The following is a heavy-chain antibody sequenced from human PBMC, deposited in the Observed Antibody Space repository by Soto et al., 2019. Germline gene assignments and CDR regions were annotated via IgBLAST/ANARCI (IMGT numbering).Heavy chain of an antibody. J-gene: IGHJ6*03. Sequence: SETLSLTCAVYGGSFSGYYWSWIRQPPGKGLEWIGEINHSGSTNYNPSLKSRVTISVDTSKNQFSLKLSSVTAADTAVYYCASRTIAAHTSYYMDVWGKGTTVTVSS. V-gene: IGHV4-34*01. CDR1: GGSFSGYY. D-gene: IGHD6-6*01. CDR3: ASRTIAAHTSYYMDV. CDR2: INHSGST.